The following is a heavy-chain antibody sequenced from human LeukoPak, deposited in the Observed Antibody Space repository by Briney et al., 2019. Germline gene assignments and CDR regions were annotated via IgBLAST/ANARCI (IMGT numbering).Heavy chain of an antibody. CDR2: INPNSGDT. Sequence: ASVKVSCKASGYTFTGYYVHWVRQAPGQWLERMRWINPNSGDTNYAQKFQGRVTMTRDTSISTAYMELSRLRSDDTAVYYCARVAGAMDVWGQGTTVTVSS. V-gene: IGHV1-2*02. CDR3: ARVAGAMDV. J-gene: IGHJ6*02. CDR1: GYTFTGYY.